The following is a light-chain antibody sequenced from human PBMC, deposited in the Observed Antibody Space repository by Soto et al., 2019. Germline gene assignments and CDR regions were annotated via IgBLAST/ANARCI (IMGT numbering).Light chain of an antibody. J-gene: IGLJ2*01. CDR2: DVT. CDR3: CSYAGYYAVV. V-gene: IGLV2-11*01. CDR1: TSDVGGYNY. Sequence: QSALTQPRSVSGSPGQSVTISCTGTTSDVGGYNYVSWYQQHPGKAPKLMIYDVTKRPSGVPDRFSGSKSGNTASLTISGLQAEDEADHYCCSYAGYYAVVFGGGTKLTVL.